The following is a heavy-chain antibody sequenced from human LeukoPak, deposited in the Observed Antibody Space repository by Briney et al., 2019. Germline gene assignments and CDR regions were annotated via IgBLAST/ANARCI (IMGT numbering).Heavy chain of an antibody. Sequence: GASVKVSCKASGYTFTSYGISWVRQAPGQELEWMGWISAYNGNTNYAQKLQGRVTMTTDTSTSTAYMELRSLRSDDTAVYYCARAPPIDYSSNFDYWGQGTLVTVSS. J-gene: IGHJ4*02. D-gene: IGHD4-11*01. CDR1: GYTFTSYG. CDR2: ISAYNGNT. CDR3: ARAPPIDYSSNFDY. V-gene: IGHV1-18*01.